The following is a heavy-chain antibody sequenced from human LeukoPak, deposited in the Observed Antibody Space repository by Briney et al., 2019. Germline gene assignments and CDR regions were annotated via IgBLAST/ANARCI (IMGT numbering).Heavy chain of an antibody. V-gene: IGHV3-30*18. CDR2: ISYDKSHK. CDR1: GFTFSSYV. Sequence: GGSLRLSCAASGFTFSSYVMHWVRQAPGKGLEWVAVISYDKSHKYYVDSVRGRFTISRDNSKNTLYLQMNSLRAEDTAEYYCAKSGSYYYYYYHMDVWGRGTTVTVSS. CDR3: AKSGSYYYYYYHMDV. D-gene: IGHD1-26*01. J-gene: IGHJ6*03.